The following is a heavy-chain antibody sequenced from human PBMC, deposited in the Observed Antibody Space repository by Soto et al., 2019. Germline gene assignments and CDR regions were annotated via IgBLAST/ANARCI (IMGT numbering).Heavy chain of an antibody. CDR1: GFSLSNNGEA. Sequence: ITLKESGPTLVKPTQTLTLTCTFSGFSLSNNGEAVGWFRQSPGKALEWLVLIYWDDDNRYNPTLRTRLSTTKDTSKNQVVLTLTNMDPLDTATYYCARYVATSPAGWFEPWGQGIPVTVSS. J-gene: IGHJ5*02. CDR2: IYWDDDN. V-gene: IGHV2-5*02. CDR3: ARYVATSPAGWFEP. D-gene: IGHD3-10*02.